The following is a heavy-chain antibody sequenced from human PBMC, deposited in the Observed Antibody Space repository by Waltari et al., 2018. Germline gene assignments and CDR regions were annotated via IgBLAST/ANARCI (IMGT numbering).Heavy chain of an antibody. CDR3: ARETKYYYDSSGYLGFDY. V-gene: IGHV4-38-2*02. CDR2: IYHSGST. CDR1: GYSISSGYY. D-gene: IGHD3-22*01. Sequence: QVQLQESGPGLVKPSETLSLTGAGSGYSISSGYYWGWRRQPPGKGLEWIGSIYHSGSTYYNPSLKSRVTISVDTSKNQFSLKLSSVTAADTAVYYCARETKYYYDSSGYLGFDYWGQGTLVTVSS. J-gene: IGHJ4*02.